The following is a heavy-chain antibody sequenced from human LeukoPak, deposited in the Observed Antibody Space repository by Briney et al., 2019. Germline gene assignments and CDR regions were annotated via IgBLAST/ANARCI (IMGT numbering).Heavy chain of an antibody. CDR2: ISAYNGNT. J-gene: IGHJ1*01. Sequence: ASVKVSCKASGYTFTSYGISWVRQAPGQGLERMGWISAYNGNTDYAQKLQGRVTMTTDTSTSTAYMELRSLRSDDTAVYYCARDLDGYNYSDEYFQHWGQGTLVTVSS. CDR1: GYTFTSYG. V-gene: IGHV1-18*01. CDR3: ARDLDGYNYSDEYFQH. D-gene: IGHD5-24*01.